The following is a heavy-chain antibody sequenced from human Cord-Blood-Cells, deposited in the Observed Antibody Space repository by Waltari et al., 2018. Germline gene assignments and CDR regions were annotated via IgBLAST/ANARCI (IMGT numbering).Heavy chain of an antibody. V-gene: IGHV4-39*01. CDR2: IYYSGST. D-gene: IGHD5-18*01. J-gene: IGHJ3*02. Sequence: QLQLQESGPGLVKPSEPLSLTCTVSGGSISSSSYYWGWIRQPPGKGLEWIGSIYYSGSTYYNPSLKSRVTISVDTSKNQFSLKLSSVTAADTAVYYCARSRGYSYGDAFDIWGQGTMVTVSS. CDR3: ARSRGYSYGDAFDI. CDR1: GGSISSSSYY.